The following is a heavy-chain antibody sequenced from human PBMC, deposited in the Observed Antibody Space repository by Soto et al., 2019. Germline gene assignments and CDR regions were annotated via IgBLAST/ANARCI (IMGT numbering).Heavy chain of an antibody. V-gene: IGHV4-30-2*01. CDR1: GGSISSGGYS. D-gene: IGHD3-10*01. J-gene: IGHJ4*02. Sequence: TLSLTCAVSGGSISSGGYSWSWIRQPPGKGLEWIGYIYHSGSTYYNPSLKSRVTISVDRSKNQFSLKLSSVTAADTAVYYCASMWFGEEGYWGQGTLVTVSS. CDR2: IYHSGST. CDR3: ASMWFGEEGY.